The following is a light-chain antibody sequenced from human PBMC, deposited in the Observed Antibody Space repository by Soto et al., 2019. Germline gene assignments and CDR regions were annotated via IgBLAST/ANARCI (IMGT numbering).Light chain of an antibody. J-gene: IGKJ2*01. CDR2: GAS. Sequence: EIVLTQSPATLSVSPGEGATLSCRASQSVSSNLAWFQQRPGQAPRLLIYGASTRAADIPARFSGSGSGTEFTLTIISLQSEDFAVYYCQQYKNWPPLYTFGQGTKLEIK. CDR1: QSVSSN. CDR3: QQYKNWPPLYT. V-gene: IGKV3-15*01.